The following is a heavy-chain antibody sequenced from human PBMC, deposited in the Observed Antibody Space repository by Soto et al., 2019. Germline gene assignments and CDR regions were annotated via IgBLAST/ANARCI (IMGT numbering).Heavy chain of an antibody. J-gene: IGHJ4*02. D-gene: IGHD3-9*01. CDR1: GGSISSYY. V-gene: IGHV4-59*08. CDR2: IYYSGST. CDR3: ARHFPHYDILTGYSLYYFDY. Sequence: SETLSLTCTVSGGSISSYYWSWIRQPPGKGLEWIGYIYYSGSTNYNPSLKSRVTISVDTSKNQFSLKLSSVTAADTAVYYCARHFPHYDILTGYSLYYFDYWGQGTLVTVSS.